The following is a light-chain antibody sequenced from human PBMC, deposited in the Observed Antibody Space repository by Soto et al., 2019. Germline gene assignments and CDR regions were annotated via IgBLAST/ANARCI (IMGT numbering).Light chain of an antibody. V-gene: IGLV1-40*01. CDR3: QSYDSSLSAL. CDR1: GSNIGAGYD. CDR2: GNS. Sequence: QSVLTQPPSVSGAPGQRVTISCTGSGSNIGAGYDVHWYQQLPGTAPKLLIYGNSNRPSGVPDRFSGSKSSTSASLAITGLQAEDEADYYCQSYDSSLSALFGGGTKLTVL. J-gene: IGLJ3*02.